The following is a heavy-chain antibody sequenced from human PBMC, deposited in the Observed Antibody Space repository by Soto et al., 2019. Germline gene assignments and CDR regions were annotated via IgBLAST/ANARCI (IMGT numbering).Heavy chain of an antibody. V-gene: IGHV4-34*01. Sequence: PSETLSLTCAVYGGSFSGYYWSWIRQPPGKGLEWIGEINHSGSTNYNPSLKSRVTISVDTSKNQFSLKLGSVTAADTAVYYCARGEAAAGTPPPNYYYYMDVWGKGPTVTVSS. D-gene: IGHD6-13*01. CDR3: ARGEAAAGTPPPNYYYYMDV. CDR2: INHSGST. J-gene: IGHJ6*03. CDR1: GGSFSGYY.